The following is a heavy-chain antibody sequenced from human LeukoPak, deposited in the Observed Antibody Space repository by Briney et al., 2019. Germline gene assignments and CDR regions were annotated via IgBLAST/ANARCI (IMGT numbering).Heavy chain of an antibody. J-gene: IGHJ4*02. CDR1: GGTFSRCA. CDR3: AREAPQTYYLDH. Sequence: GASVKVSCKASGGTFSRCAISWVRQAPGQGLEWMGGIIPIFGKSNYAQKFQGRVTITADESTSTVYMELSNLRSEDTAVYYCAREAPQTYYLDHWGQGTLVFVS. CDR2: IIPIFGKS. V-gene: IGHV1-69*13.